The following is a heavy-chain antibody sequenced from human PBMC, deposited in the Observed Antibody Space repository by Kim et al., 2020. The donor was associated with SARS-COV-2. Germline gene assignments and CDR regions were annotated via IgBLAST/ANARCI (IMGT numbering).Heavy chain of an antibody. CDR1: GYSFTNYW. CDR2: IYPGDSDT. CDR3: ARSRGYYYYYMDV. J-gene: IGHJ6*03. Sequence: GESLKISCKGSGYSFTNYWNGWVRQMPGKGLEWMGIIYPGDSDTRYSPSFQGQVTISADKSISTAYLQWSSLKASDTDMYYCARSRGYYYYYMDVWGKGTTVTVSS. D-gene: IGHD2-2*01. V-gene: IGHV5-51*01.